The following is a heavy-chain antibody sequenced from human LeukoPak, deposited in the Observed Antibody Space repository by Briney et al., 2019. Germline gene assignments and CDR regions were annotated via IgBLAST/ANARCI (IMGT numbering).Heavy chain of an antibody. CDR3: ARFYYGSGSYYAFDY. J-gene: IGHJ4*02. Sequence: ASVKVSCKASGYTFTSYYMHWVRQAPGQGLEWMGGIIPIFGTANYAQKFQGRVTITADESTSTAYMELSSLRSEDTAVYYCARFYYGSGSYYAFDYWGQGTLVTVSS. CDR1: GYTFTSYY. D-gene: IGHD3-10*01. V-gene: IGHV1-69*13. CDR2: IIPIFGTA.